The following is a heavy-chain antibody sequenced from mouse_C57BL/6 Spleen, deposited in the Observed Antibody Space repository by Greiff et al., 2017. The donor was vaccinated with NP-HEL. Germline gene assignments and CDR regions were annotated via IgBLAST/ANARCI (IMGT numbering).Heavy chain of an antibody. J-gene: IGHJ2*01. V-gene: IGHV7-3*01. CDR2: IRNKANGYTT. CDR3: ARWLYSNYGFDY. CDR1: GFTFTDYY. Sequence: EVQVVESGGGLVQPGGSLSLSCAASGFTFTDYYMSWVRQPPGKALEWLGFIRNKANGYTTEYSASVKGRFTISRDNSQSILYLQMNALRAEDSATYYCARWLYSNYGFDYWGQGTTLTVSS. D-gene: IGHD2-5*01.